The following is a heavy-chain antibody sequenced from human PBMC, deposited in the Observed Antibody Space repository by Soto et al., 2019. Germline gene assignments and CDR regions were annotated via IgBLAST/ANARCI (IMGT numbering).Heavy chain of an antibody. CDR2: INPNSGDT. Sequence: QAQLVQSGAEVKKPGASVKVSCKASGYTFTGYYMHWVRQAPGQGLEWMGWINPNSGDTNYAQKFQGWVTMTRDTSISTAYMELSRLRSDDTAVYYCAREGGYCSSTSCYGRVGDYYYGMDVWGQGTTVTVSS. CDR3: AREGGYCSSTSCYGRVGDYYYGMDV. V-gene: IGHV1-2*04. CDR1: GYTFTGYY. D-gene: IGHD2-2*01. J-gene: IGHJ6*02.